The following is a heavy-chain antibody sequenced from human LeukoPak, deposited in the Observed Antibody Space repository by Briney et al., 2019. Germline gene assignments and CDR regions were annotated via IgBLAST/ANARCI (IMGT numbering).Heavy chain of an antibody. J-gene: IGHJ4*02. D-gene: IGHD3-10*01. CDR3: ARGSSRGLGY. CDR1: GDPISNYY. CDR2: ISYSGST. V-gene: IGHV4-59*01. Sequence: PSETLSLTCTVSGDPISNYYWSWIRQPPGKGLEWIGYISYSGSTNYNPSLKSRVTMLVDASMNQFSLNLNSVTAADTAVYYCARGSSRGLGYWGQGTLVTVSS.